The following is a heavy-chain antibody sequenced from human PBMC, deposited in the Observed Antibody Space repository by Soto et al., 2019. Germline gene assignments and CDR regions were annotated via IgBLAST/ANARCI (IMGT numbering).Heavy chain of an antibody. V-gene: IGHV1-69*13. CDR3: ARGLDYDSSGYYYGGDY. Sequence: GASVKVSCKASGGTFSSYAISWVRQAPGQGLEWMGGIIPIFGTANYAQKFQGRVTITADESTSTAYMELSSLRSEDTAVYYCARGLDYDSSGYYYGGDYWGQGTLVTVSP. D-gene: IGHD3-22*01. J-gene: IGHJ4*02. CDR1: GGTFSSYA. CDR2: IIPIFGTA.